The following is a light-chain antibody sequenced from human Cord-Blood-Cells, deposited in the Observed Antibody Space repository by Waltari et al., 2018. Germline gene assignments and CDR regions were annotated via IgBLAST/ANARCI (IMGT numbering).Light chain of an antibody. Sequence: DIQMTQSPSSLSASGGDRVTITCRASQSISSYLNWYQQKPGKAPKLLIYAASSLQSGVPSRFSGSGSGTDFTLTISSLQPEDSATYYCQQSYSTPHTFGQGTKLEIK. CDR1: QSISSY. V-gene: IGKV1-39*01. CDR3: QQSYSTPHT. J-gene: IGKJ2*01. CDR2: AAS.